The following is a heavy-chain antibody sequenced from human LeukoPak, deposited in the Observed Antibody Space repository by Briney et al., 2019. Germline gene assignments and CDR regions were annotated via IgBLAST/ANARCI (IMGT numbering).Heavy chain of an antibody. CDR1: GGTFSSYA. D-gene: IGHD3-16*02. J-gene: IGHJ4*02. V-gene: IGHV1-69*13. CDR2: IIPIFGTA. CDR3: ARDPYDYVWGSYRCTFDY. Sequence: SVKVSCKASGGTFSSYAISWVRQAPGQGLEWMGGIIPIFGTANYAQKFQGRVTITADESTSTAYMELSSLRSEDTAVYYCARDPYDYVWGSYRCTFDYWGQRTLVTVSS.